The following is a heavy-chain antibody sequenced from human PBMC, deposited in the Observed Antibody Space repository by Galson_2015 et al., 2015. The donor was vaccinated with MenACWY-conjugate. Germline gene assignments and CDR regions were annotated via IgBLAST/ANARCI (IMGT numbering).Heavy chain of an antibody. CDR2: IYYSGST. D-gene: IGHD5-18*01. V-gene: IGHV4-59*01. J-gene: IGHJ4*02. CDR3: ARSPGGHSSGGQIDS. Sequence: TLSLTCSVSGGSLTAYYWAWIRQPPGKGLEWIGCIYYSGSTKYSPSLNSRVTISVDTSNNQFSLKLRSVTAADTAVYYCARSPGGHSSGGQIDSWGQGSLVTVSS. CDR1: GGSLTAYY.